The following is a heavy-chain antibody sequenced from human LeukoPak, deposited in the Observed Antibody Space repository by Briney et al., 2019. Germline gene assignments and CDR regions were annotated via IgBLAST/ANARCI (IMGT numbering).Heavy chain of an antibody. Sequence: SVKISCKVSGYTFTDYYMHWVQQAPGQGLEWMGRIIPIFGTANYAQKFQGRVTITTDESTSTAYMELSSLRSEDTAVYYCATYYYDSSGTFDYWGQGTLVTVSS. CDR2: IIPIFGTA. D-gene: IGHD3-22*01. CDR1: GYTFTDYY. J-gene: IGHJ4*02. CDR3: ATYYYDSSGTFDY. V-gene: IGHV1-69*05.